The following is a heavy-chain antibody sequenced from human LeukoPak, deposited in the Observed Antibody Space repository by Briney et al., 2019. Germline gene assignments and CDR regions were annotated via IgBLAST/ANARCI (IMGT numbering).Heavy chain of an antibody. V-gene: IGHV1-8*02. CDR2: MNPNSGNT. CDR3: ARAELDYDYVWGSYRWDAFDI. J-gene: IGHJ3*02. D-gene: IGHD3-16*02. CDR1: GYTFTSYG. Sequence: ASVKVSCKASGYTFTSYGINWVRQATGQGLEWMGWMNPNSGNTGYAQKFQGRVTVTRNTSISTAYMELSSLRSEDTAVYYCARAELDYDYVWGSYRWDAFDIWGQGTMVTVSS.